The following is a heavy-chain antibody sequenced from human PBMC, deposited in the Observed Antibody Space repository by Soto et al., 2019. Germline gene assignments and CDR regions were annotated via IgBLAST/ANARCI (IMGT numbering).Heavy chain of an antibody. D-gene: IGHD6-13*01. CDR2: IYPGASDT. CDR3: ARSGGIAAAGTDYYHGMDV. CDR1: GYVFTKDL. Sequence: PGASLNSCGKCSGYVFTKDLVVWVRQMPGKGVEWMAIIYPGASDTRYSPSFQGQVTISADKSISTAYLQWSSLKASDTAMYYCARSGGIAAAGTDYYHGMDVWGQGTTVTV. V-gene: IGHV5-51*01. J-gene: IGHJ6*02.